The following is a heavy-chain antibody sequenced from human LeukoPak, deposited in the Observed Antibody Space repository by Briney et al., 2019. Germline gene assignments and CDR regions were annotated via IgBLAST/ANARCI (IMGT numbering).Heavy chain of an antibody. J-gene: IGHJ6*03. CDR3: ARVTYYYYYMDV. V-gene: IGHV1-2*02. CDR2: INPNGGGT. CDR1: GYTFTGYY. Sequence: ASVKVSXKASGYTFTGYYMHWVRQAPGQGLEWMGWINPNGGGTNYAQKFQGRVTMTRDTSISTAYMELSRLRSDDTAVYYCARVTYYYYYMDVWGKGTTVTVSS.